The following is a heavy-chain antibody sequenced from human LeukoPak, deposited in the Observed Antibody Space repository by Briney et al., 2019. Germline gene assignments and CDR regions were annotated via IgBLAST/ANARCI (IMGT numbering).Heavy chain of an antibody. CDR3: ARQLPTAAADTRGYFDY. CDR2: LYYGENS. Sequence: PSETLSLTCTVSGGSISIISSSTYSWGWIRQAPGKGLEWIGSLYYGENSHYDPSLKSRATLSVDTSNNQFSLKLTSVTAADAAVYFCARQLPTAAADTRGYFDYWGQGTVVTVSS. V-gene: IGHV4-39*01. J-gene: IGHJ4*02. D-gene: IGHD6-25*01. CDR1: GGSISIISSSTYS.